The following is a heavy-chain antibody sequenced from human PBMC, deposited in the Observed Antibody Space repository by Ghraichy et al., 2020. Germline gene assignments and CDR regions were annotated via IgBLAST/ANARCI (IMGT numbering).Heavy chain of an antibody. D-gene: IGHD3-16*02. CDR2: IYSGGST. V-gene: IGHV3-53*01. CDR1: EFTVSSKY. CDR3: ATQSTAYTFTSSLHY. J-gene: IGHJ4*02. Sequence: LSLTCAASEFTVSSKYMSWVRQAPGKGLEWVSVIYSGGSTYYVDSVKGRFTISRDNSKNTLYLQMNSLRAEDTAVYYCATQSTAYTFTSSLHYWGQGTLVTVSS.